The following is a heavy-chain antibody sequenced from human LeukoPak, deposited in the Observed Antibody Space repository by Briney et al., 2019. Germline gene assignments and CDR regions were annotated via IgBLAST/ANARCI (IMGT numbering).Heavy chain of an antibody. CDR2: ISSSSSYI. D-gene: IGHD3-10*01. CDR3: ARDQNQLWFGELLFDY. J-gene: IGHJ4*02. V-gene: IGHV3-21*01. CDR1: GFTFSSYS. Sequence: GGSLRLSCAASGFTFSSYSMNWVRQAPGKGLEWVSSISSSSSYIYYADSVKGRFTISRDNAKNSQYLQMNSLRAEDTAVYYCARDQNQLWFGELLFDYWGQGTLVTVSS.